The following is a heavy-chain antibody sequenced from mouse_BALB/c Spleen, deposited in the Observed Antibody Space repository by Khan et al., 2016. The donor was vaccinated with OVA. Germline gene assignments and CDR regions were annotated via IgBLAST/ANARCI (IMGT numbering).Heavy chain of an antibody. J-gene: IGHJ4*01. Sequence: VQLKESGPGLVKPSQSLSLTCTVTGYSITSEYAWNWIRQFPGNKPEWMGYISSTGSTSYNPSLKSRISITRDTSKNQFFLQLKSVTTEDTATYYCARSLYYSYGYAFDFWGRGTSVTVSS. CDR2: ISSTGST. CDR1: GYSITSEYA. V-gene: IGHV3-2*02. D-gene: IGHD2-14*01. CDR3: ARSLYYSYGYAFDF.